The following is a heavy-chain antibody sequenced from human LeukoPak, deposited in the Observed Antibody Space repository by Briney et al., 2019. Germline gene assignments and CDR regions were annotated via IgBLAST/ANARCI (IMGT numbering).Heavy chain of an antibody. CDR1: GGSISSYY. CDR3: ARHAAAGKREHFDY. V-gene: IGHV4-59*01. CDR2: IYYSGST. D-gene: IGHD6-13*01. J-gene: IGHJ4*02. Sequence: PSETLSLTCTVSGGSISSYYWSWIRQPPGKGLEWIGYIYYSGSTNYNPSLKSRVTISVDTSKNQFSLKLSSVTAADTAVYYCARHAAAGKREHFDYWGQGTLVTVSS.